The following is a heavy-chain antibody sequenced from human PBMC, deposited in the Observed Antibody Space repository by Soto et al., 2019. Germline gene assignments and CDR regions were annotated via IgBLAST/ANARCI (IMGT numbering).Heavy chain of an antibody. J-gene: IGHJ6*02. Sequence: QVQLQQWGAGLLKPSETLSLTCAVYGGSFSGYYWSWIRQPPVKGLEWIGEISHSGNSNYIPSLKSRVTISVDTSNNHFSLKLSSATAADTAVYYCARVRSGAYGMDVWGQGTTVTVSS. D-gene: IGHD1-26*01. CDR1: GGSFSGYY. V-gene: IGHV4-34*01. CDR2: ISHSGNS. CDR3: ARVRSGAYGMDV.